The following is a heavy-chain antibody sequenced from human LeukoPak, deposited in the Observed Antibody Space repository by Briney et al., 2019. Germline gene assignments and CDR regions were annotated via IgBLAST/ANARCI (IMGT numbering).Heavy chain of an antibody. D-gene: IGHD4-17*01. CDR2: IYYSGST. CDR3: ARQDFGDYSAEYFQH. J-gene: IGHJ1*01. Sequence: SETLSLTCTVSGGSISSYYWSWIRQPPGKGLEWIGYIYYSGSTNYNVSLKSRVTISVDTSKNQFSLKLSSVTAADTAVYYCARQDFGDYSAEYFQHWGQGTRVTVSS. CDR1: GGSISSYY. V-gene: IGHV4-59*08.